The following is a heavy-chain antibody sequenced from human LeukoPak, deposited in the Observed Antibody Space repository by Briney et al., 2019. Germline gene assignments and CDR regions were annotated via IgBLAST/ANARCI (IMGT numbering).Heavy chain of an antibody. CDR3: ARLGRGLPVDY. J-gene: IGHJ4*02. D-gene: IGHD1-26*01. V-gene: IGHV4-39*01. CDR1: GDSISSSSHS. Sequence: SETLSLTCTVSGDSISSSSHSWGWIRQPPGKGLEWIGTIYYSGSTYYNPSLKSRVTISVDTSKNQFSLELGSVTAADAAVYYCARLGRGLPVDYWGQGTLVTVSS. CDR2: IYYSGST.